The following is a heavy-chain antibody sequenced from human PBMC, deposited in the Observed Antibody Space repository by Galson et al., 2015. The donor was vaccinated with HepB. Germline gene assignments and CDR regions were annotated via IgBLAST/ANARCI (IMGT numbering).Heavy chain of an antibody. CDR3: TRPGITFGGVIDLYGMDV. CDR2: IRGKANSYAT. D-gene: IGHD3-16*02. J-gene: IGHJ6*02. Sequence: SLRLSCAASGFTFSGSAMHWVRQASGKGLEWVGRIRGKANSYATAYAASVKGRFTISRDDSKNTAYLQMNSLKTEDTAVYYCTRPGITFGGVIDLYGMDVWGQGTTVTVSS. V-gene: IGHV3-73*01. CDR1: GFTFSGSA.